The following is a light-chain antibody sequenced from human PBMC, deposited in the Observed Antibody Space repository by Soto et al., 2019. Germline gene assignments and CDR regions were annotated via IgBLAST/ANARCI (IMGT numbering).Light chain of an antibody. CDR3: ATWDSNTRV. CDR2: LEGSGSY. J-gene: IGLJ3*02. CDR1: SGHSSYI. V-gene: IGLV4-60*02. Sequence: QPVLTQSSSASASLGSSVKLTCTLSSGHSSYIIAWHQQQPGKAPRYLMKLEGSGSYNKGSGVPDRFSGSSSGADRYLTISHLQFEDEADYYCATWDSNTRVFGGGTKLTVL.